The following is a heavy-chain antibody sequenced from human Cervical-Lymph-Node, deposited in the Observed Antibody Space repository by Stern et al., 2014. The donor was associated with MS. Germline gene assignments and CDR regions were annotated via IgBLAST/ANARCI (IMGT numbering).Heavy chain of an antibody. CDR3: ATSGGRRGDFRDY. J-gene: IGHJ4*02. Sequence: VQLQESGPGLVKPSQTLSLTCTVSGGSVSTYNYYWTWIRQPAGKGLEWIGRIYASGNTNYNPSLKGRVTISLDTSRNQFSLKLTSGTAADTAVYYCATSGGRRGDFRDYWGQGTLVTVSS. V-gene: IGHV4-61*02. CDR2: IYASGNT. D-gene: IGHD4-17*01. CDR1: GGSVSTYNYY.